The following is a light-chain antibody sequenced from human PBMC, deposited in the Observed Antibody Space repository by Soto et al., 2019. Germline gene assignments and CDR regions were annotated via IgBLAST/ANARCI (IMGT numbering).Light chain of an antibody. CDR3: QQYGTTPLYT. Sequence: EIVLTQSPATLSLSPGERATLSCRASQSVRSLYLAWYQHKPGQAPRLLIYGASSRATGIADRFSGSGSGTDFTLTISRREPEDYAVDYCQQYGTTPLYTFGQGTKLEI. CDR2: GAS. CDR1: QSVRSLY. V-gene: IGKV3-20*01. J-gene: IGKJ2*01.